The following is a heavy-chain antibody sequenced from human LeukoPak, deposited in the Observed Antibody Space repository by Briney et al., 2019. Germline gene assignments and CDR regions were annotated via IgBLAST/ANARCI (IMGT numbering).Heavy chain of an antibody. CDR1: GFTFSSYS. Sequence: GGSLRLSCAASGFTFSSYSMNWVRQAPGKGLEWVSPISSSSSYIYYADSVKGRFTISRDNAKNSLYLQMNSLRAEDTAVYYCARDWVTIFGVAPGAFDIWGQGTMVTVSS. V-gene: IGHV3-21*01. D-gene: IGHD3-3*01. J-gene: IGHJ3*02. CDR2: ISSSSSYI. CDR3: ARDWVTIFGVAPGAFDI.